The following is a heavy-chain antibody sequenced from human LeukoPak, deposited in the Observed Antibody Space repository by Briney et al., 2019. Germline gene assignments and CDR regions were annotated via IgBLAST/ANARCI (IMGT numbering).Heavy chain of an antibody. J-gene: IGHJ4*02. CDR2: IIPIFGTA. Sequence: SVKVSCKASGGTFSSYAISWVRQAPGQGLEWMGGIIPIFGTANYAQKFQGRVTVTADESTSTAYMELSSLRSEDTAVYYCARDVASGHGYERYFDYWGQGTLVTVSS. CDR3: ARDVASGHGYERYFDY. V-gene: IGHV1-69*13. CDR1: GGTFSSYA. D-gene: IGHD5-12*01.